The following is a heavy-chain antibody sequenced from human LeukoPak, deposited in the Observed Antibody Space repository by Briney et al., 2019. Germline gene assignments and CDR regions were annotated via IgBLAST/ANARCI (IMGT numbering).Heavy chain of an antibody. D-gene: IGHD6-13*01. CDR3: ARAEASAAGYDY. CDR2: INLSGSA. J-gene: IGHJ4*02. Sequence: PGGSLRLSCAASGFTFSTFAMIWVRQPPGKGLEWIGEINLSGSASYNPSLKSRVTISVDTSKNQFSLKLTSVTAADTAVYYCARAEASAAGYDYWGQGTLVTVSS. CDR1: GFTFSTFA. V-gene: IGHV4-34*01.